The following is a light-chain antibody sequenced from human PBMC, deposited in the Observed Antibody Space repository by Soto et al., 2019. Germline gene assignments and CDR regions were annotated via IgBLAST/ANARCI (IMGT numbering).Light chain of an antibody. J-gene: IGLJ3*02. CDR1: KLGDKY. V-gene: IGLV3-1*01. CDR3: QAWDSSTAWV. Sequence: SSELTQPPSVSVSPGQTASITCSGDKLGDKYACWYQQKPGQSPVLVIYQDTTRPSGIPERFSGSNSGNTATLTISGTQAMDEADYYCQAWDSSTAWVFGGGTKVTVL. CDR2: QDT.